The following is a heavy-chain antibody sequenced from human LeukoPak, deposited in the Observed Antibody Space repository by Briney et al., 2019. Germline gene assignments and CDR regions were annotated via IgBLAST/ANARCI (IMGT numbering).Heavy chain of an antibody. CDR1: GYTFTGNY. V-gene: IGHV1-2*02. J-gene: IGHJ4*02. D-gene: IGHD3-3*01. CDR3: ARELSDDFWSGYYYQYFDY. CDR2: INPNSGGT. Sequence: GASVKVSCKASGYTFTGNYMHWVRQAPGQGLEWMGWINPNSGGTNYAQKFQGRVTMTRDTSISTAYMELSRLRSDDTAVYYCARELSDDFWSGYYYQYFDYWGQGTLVTVSS.